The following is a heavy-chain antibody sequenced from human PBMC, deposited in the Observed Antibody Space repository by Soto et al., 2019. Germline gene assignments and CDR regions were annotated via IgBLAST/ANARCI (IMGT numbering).Heavy chain of an antibody. D-gene: IGHD2-15*01. CDR2: IFSNDEK. V-gene: IGHV2-26*01. CDR3: ARGRVVVVAASYYYGMDV. J-gene: IGHJ6*02. CDR1: GFSLSNARMG. Sequence: QVTLKESGPVLVKPTETLTLTCTVSGFSLSNARMGVSWIRQPPGKALEWLAHIFSNDEKSYSTSLKSRLTISKDTSKSQVVLTMTNMDPVDTATYYCARGRVVVVAASYYYGMDVGGQGTTVTVSS.